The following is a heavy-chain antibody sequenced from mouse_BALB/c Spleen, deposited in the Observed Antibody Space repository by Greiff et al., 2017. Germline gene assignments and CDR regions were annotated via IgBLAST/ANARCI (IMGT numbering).Heavy chain of an antibody. Sequence: VQLKQTGPELVKPGASVKISCKASGYSFTDYIMLWVKQSHGKSLEWIGNINPYYGSTSYNLKFKGKATLTVDKSSSTAYMQLNSLTSEDSAVYYCARSGGLWYFDVWGAGTTVTVSS. CDR2: INPYYGST. CDR3: ARSGGLWYFDV. V-gene: IGHV1-39*01. J-gene: IGHJ1*01. CDR1: GYSFTDYI. D-gene: IGHD3-1*01.